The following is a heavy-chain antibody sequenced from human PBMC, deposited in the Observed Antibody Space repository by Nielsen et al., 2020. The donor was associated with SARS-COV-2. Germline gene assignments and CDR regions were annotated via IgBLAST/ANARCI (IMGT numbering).Heavy chain of an antibody. Sequence: WISQGPGKGLEWIGEIYHSGSTKYNPSLKSRVTISVDTSKNQFSLKLSSVTAADTAVYYCARCTGYYYYMDVWGKGTTVTVSS. D-gene: IGHD2-8*01. V-gene: IGHV4-34*01. CDR2: IYHSGST. CDR3: ARCTGYYYYMDV. J-gene: IGHJ6*03.